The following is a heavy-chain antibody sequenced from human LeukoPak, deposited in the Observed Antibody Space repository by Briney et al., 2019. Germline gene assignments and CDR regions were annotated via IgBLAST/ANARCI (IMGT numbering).Heavy chain of an antibody. CDR3: ARGGTMVRGVITGDYFDY. CDR2: IIPIFRTA. D-gene: IGHD3-10*01. V-gene: IGHV1-69*01. Sequence: ASVKVSCKASGGTFSSYTISWVRQAPGQGLEWMGGIIPIFRTANYAQKFQGRVTITADGSTSAAYMELSSLRSEDTAVYYCARGGTMVRGVITGDYFDYWGQGTLVTVSS. J-gene: IGHJ4*02. CDR1: GGTFSSYT.